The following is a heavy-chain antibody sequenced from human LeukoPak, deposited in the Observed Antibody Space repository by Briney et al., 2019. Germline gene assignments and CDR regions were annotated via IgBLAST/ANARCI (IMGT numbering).Heavy chain of an antibody. CDR3: ARQNDFRLDY. V-gene: IGHV5-51*01. CDR1: GYSFTTYW. Sequence: GESLKISCKGSGYSFTTYWIGWVRQMPGKGLEWMGIIYPDDSDIRYSPSFQGHVTISADKSINTIYLQWSGLKASDTAIYYCARQNDFRLDYWGQGTLVTVSS. D-gene: IGHD3-3*01. J-gene: IGHJ4*02. CDR2: IYPDDSDI.